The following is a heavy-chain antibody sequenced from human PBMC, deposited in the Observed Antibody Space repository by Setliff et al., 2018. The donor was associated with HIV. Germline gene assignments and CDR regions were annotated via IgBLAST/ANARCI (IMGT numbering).Heavy chain of an antibody. J-gene: IGHJ4*02. D-gene: IGHD3-22*01. CDR2: ISAYNGNT. V-gene: IGHV1-18*01. CDR3: ARNTYYYDSSGSGGYYFDY. Sequence: ASVKVSCKASGYTFTSYGISWVRQAPGQGLEWMGWISAYNGNTNCAQKLQGRVTMTTDTSTSTAYMELRSLRSDDTAVYYCARNTYYYDSSGSGGYYFDYWGQGTLVTVSS. CDR1: GYTFTSYG.